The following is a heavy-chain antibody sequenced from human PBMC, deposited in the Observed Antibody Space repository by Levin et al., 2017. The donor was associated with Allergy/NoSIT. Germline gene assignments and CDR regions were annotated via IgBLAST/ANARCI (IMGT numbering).Heavy chain of an antibody. V-gene: IGHV3-7*01. D-gene: IGHD5-12*01. CDR1: GFTFSSNW. CDR3: ARDVFAGYDY. CDR2: IKPDGTEK. J-gene: IGHJ4*02. Sequence: PGGSLRLSCAVSGFTFSSNWMSWVRQTPGKGLECVANIKPDGTEKYYVDSVKGRFTISRDNAKNSLYLQMNSLRVEDTAVYYCARDVFAGYDYWGQGTLVTVSS.